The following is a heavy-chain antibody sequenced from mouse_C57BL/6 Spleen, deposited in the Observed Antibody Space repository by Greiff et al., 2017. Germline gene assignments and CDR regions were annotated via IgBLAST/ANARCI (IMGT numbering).Heavy chain of an antibody. V-gene: IGHV1-22*01. J-gene: IGHJ3*01. D-gene: IGHD2-12*01. Sequence: VQLQQPGPELVKPGASVKMSCKASGYTFTDYNMHWVKQSHGKSLEWIGNINPNNGGTSYNQKFKGKATLTVNKSSSTAYMELRSLTSEDSAVYYCARSLREAWFAYWGQGTLVTVSA. CDR3: ARSLREAWFAY. CDR2: INPNNGGT. CDR1: GYTFTDYN.